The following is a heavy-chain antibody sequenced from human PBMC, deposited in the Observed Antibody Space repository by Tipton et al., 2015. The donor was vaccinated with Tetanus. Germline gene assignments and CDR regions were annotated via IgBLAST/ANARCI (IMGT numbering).Heavy chain of an antibody. CDR1: GFRFSSDW. CDR3: VREGSRSVYGDSRTLDI. V-gene: IGHV3-7*01. J-gene: IGHJ2*01. CDR2: INRDGSEK. Sequence: SLRLSCADTGFRFSSDWMGWVRQAAGKGLEWVAHINRDGSEKACADAVQGRFSISRDSAKNSLYLQLKSLRVDDTALYYCVREGSRSVYGDSRTLDIWGRGTLVTVSS. D-gene: IGHD4-17*01.